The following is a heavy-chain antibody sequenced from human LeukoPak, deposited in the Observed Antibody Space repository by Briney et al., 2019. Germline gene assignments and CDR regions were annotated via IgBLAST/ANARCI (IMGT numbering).Heavy chain of an antibody. CDR2: IYGST. CDR3: ARNYYNGMDV. Sequence: SETLSLTCTVSGASISTYYWSWVRQPAGQGLEWIGRIYGSTHYNPSLERRVTMSVDTSKNQFSLRLKSVTAADTAVYFCARNYYNGMDVGGQGTTVSVSS. D-gene: IGHD3-22*01. J-gene: IGHJ6*02. V-gene: IGHV4-4*07. CDR1: GASISTYY.